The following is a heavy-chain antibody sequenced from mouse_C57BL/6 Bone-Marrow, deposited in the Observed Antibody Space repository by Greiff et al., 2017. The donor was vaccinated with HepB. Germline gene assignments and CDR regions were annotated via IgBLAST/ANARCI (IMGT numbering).Heavy chain of an antibody. Sequence: EVQVVESGGGLVQPKGSLKLSCAASGFSFNTYAMNWVRQAPGKGLEWVARIRSKSNNYATDYADSVKDRFTISRDTSESMLDLQMNNLKNEDTAMYYCVRQLYDGPWFAYWGQGTLVTVSA. CDR1: GFSFNTYA. CDR3: VRQLYDGPWFAY. D-gene: IGHD2-3*01. CDR2: IRSKSNNYAT. J-gene: IGHJ3*01. V-gene: IGHV10-1*01.